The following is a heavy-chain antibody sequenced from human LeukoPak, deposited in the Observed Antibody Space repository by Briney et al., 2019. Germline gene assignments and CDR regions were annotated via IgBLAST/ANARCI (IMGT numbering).Heavy chain of an antibody. D-gene: IGHD1-26*01. V-gene: IGHV3-66*01. J-gene: IGHJ4*02. CDR2: IYTGGSP. Sequence: PPGSRRLSCAASTFTVSTNYMTWVRQAPGKGLEWVSMIYTGGSPYYADSVKGRFTISRDNSKNTLNLQMNSLRAEDTAVYYCTTEEGGGFEYWGQGTLVTVSS. CDR3: TTEEGGGFEY. CDR1: TFTVSTNY.